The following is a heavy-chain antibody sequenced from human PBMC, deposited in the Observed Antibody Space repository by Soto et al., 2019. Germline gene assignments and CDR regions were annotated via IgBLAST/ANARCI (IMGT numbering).Heavy chain of an antibody. CDR1: GGTFSSYA. CDR2: IIPIFGTP. Sequence: QVQLVQSGAEVKKPGSSVKVSCKASGGTFSSYAISWVRQAPGQGLEWMGGIIPIFGTPNYAQKFQGRVTITADESTSTAYMELSSLRSEDTAVYYCARSAGLGAPNTYGMDVWGQGTTVTVSS. CDR3: ARSAGLGAPNTYGMDV. J-gene: IGHJ6*02. V-gene: IGHV1-69*01. D-gene: IGHD3-16*01.